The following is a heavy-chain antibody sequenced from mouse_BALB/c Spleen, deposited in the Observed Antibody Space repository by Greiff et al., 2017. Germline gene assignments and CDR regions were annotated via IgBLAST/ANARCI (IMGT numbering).Heavy chain of an antibody. CDR2: ISSGGSYT. D-gene: IGHD1-1*01. CDR3: ARDNYYGSSYRFAY. V-gene: IGHV5-9-4*01. CDR1: GFTFSSYA. Sequence: EVKLMESGGGLVKPGGSLKLSCAASGFTFSSYAMSWVRQSPEKRLEWVAEISSGGSYTYYPDTVTGRFTISRDNAKNTLYLEMSSLRSEDTAMYYCARDNYYGSSYRFAYWGQGTLVTVSA. J-gene: IGHJ3*01.